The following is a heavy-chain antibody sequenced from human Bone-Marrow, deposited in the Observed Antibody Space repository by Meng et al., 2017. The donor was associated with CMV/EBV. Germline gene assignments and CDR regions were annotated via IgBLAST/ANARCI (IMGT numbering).Heavy chain of an antibody. Sequence: GESLKISCAASGFTFSSYAMHWVRQAPGKGLEWVAVISYDGSNKYYADSVKGRFTISRDNAKNSLYLQMNSLRVEDTALYYCAKDLEDMVVWGQGTLVTVSS. J-gene: IGHJ4*02. D-gene: IGHD2-15*01. V-gene: IGHV3-30*04. CDR1: GFTFSSYA. CDR3: AKDLEDMVV. CDR2: ISYDGSNK.